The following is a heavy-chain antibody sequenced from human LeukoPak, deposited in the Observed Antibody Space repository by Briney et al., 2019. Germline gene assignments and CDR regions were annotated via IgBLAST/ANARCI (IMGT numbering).Heavy chain of an antibody. CDR3: AKDLIPAAYRGLDY. V-gene: IGHV3-21*04. CDR1: GFTFSSYS. CDR2: ISSSSSYI. J-gene: IGHJ4*02. D-gene: IGHD2-2*01. Sequence: GGSLRLSCAASGFTFSSYSMNWVRQAPGKGLEWVSSISSSSSYIYYADSVKGRFTISRDNSKNTLYLEMNSLRVEDTALYYCAKDLIPAAYRGLDYWGQGTLVTVSS.